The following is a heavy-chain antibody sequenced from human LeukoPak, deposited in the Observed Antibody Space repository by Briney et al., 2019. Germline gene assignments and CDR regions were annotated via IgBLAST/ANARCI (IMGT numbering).Heavy chain of an antibody. V-gene: IGHV3-21*01. CDR3: ARGADGVSSNSRGWFDP. CDR2: ISSSSTYM. CDR1: GFTFSSYS. J-gene: IGHJ5*02. Sequence: GGSLRLSCAASGFTFSSYSMNWVRQAPGKGLEWVSSISSSSTYMYYAASVRGRFTISRDNAKNSLYLQMNSLRAEDTAVYSCARGADGVSSNSRGWFDPWGQGTLVTVSS. D-gene: IGHD2-15*01.